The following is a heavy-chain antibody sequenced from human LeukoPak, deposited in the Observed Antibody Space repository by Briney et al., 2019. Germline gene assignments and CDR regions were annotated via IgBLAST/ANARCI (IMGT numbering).Heavy chain of an antibody. CDR2: ISAYNGNT. J-gene: IGHJ4*02. CDR3: ARDVYYGSGSYYSVDY. V-gene: IGHV1-18*01. D-gene: IGHD3-10*01. CDR1: GYTFTSYG. Sequence: ASVKVSCKASGYTFTSYGVSWVRQAPGQGLEWMGWISAYNGNTHFAQKLQGRVTMTTDTSTSTAYMELRSLRSDDTAVYYCARDVYYGSGSYYSVDYWGQGTLVTVSS.